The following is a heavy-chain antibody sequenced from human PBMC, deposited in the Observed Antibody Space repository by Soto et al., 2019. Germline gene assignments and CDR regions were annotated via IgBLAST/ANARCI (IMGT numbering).Heavy chain of an antibody. CDR2: VSGSGGST. Sequence: EVQLLESGGGLVQPGGSLRLSCAASGFTFSSYAMRWVRQAPGKGLEWVSAVSGSGGSTYYADSVKGRFTISRDNSKNPLYLQMNSLRAEDRAVYYGARRGPGTYFDYWGQGTLVTVSS. J-gene: IGHJ4*02. CDR3: ARRGPGTYFDY. D-gene: IGHD6-13*01. CDR1: GFTFSSYA. V-gene: IGHV3-23*01.